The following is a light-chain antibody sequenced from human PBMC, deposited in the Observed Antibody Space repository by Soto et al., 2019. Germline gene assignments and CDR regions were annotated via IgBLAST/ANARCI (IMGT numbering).Light chain of an antibody. CDR3: QQYNVWPRT. J-gene: IGKJ4*01. V-gene: IGKV3-15*01. CDR1: QSVSSN. CDR2: VAS. Sequence: EIVMTQSPATLSVSPGERATLSCRASQSVSSNVAWYQQKPGQTPNLLIYVASNRAAGIPARFSGSGSGTEFTLTISSLQSEDFAVYYCQQYNVWPRTFGGGTKVEFK.